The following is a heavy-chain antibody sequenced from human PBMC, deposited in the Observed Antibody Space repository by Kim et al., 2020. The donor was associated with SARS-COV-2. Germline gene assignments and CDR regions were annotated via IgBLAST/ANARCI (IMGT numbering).Heavy chain of an antibody. V-gene: IGHV1-69*01. Sequence: NYAQKFQGRVTITADESTSTAYMELSSLRSEDTAVYYCARAGSPYYGMDVWGQGTTVTVSS. CDR3: ARAGSPYYGMDV. J-gene: IGHJ6*02. D-gene: IGHD1-1*01.